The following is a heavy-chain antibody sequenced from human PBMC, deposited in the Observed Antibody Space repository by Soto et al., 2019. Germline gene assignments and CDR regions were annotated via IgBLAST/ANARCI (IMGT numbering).Heavy chain of an antibody. CDR2: TYYRSKWYN. Sequence: TLSLTCAVSGDSVSSNSAAWNWIRQSPSRGLEWLGRTYYRSKWYNDYAVSVKSRITINPDTSKNQFSLQLNSVTPEDTAVYYCARSGYCSGGSCYYFDYWGQGALVTVSS. V-gene: IGHV6-1*01. CDR3: ARSGYCSGGSCYYFDY. CDR1: GDSVSSNSAA. J-gene: IGHJ4*02. D-gene: IGHD2-15*01.